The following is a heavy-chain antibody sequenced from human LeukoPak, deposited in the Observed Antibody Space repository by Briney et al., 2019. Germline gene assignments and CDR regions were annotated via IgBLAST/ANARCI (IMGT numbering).Heavy chain of an antibody. Sequence: SVKVSCKASGYTFTSYDISWVRQAPGQGLEWMGGIIPIFGTANYAQKFQGRVTITTDESTSTAYMELSSLRSEDTAVYYCARFDSSGYYYDYWGQGTLVTVSS. CDR1: GYTFTSYD. CDR3: ARFDSSGYYYDY. D-gene: IGHD3-22*01. CDR2: IIPIFGTA. V-gene: IGHV1-69*05. J-gene: IGHJ4*02.